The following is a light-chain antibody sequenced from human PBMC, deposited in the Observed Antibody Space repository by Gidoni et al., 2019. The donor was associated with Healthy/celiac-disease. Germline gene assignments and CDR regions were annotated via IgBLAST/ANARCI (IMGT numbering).Light chain of an antibody. V-gene: IGKV3-11*01. Sequence: DIVLTQSPATLSLSPGERATLAVRASQSVSSYLAWYQQKPGQAPRLLIYDASHRATGIPARFSGSGSGTDFTLTISSLEPEEFAVYYCQQRSNWWTFGQXTKVEIK. CDR2: DAS. CDR1: QSVSSY. J-gene: IGKJ1*01. CDR3: QQRSNWWT.